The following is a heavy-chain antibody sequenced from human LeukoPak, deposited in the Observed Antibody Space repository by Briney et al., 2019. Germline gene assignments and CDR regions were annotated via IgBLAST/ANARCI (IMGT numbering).Heavy chain of an antibody. D-gene: IGHD2-15*01. Sequence: ASVKVSCKASGYTFTSYGISWVRQAPGQGLEWMGWIGAYNGNTNYAQKLQGRVTMTTDTSTSTAYMEPRSLRSDDTAVYYCARVSAAGSMRGGSWNFWGQGTLVTVSS. CDR1: GYTFTSYG. CDR2: IGAYNGNT. J-gene: IGHJ4*02. V-gene: IGHV1-18*04. CDR3: ARVSAAGSMRGGSWNF.